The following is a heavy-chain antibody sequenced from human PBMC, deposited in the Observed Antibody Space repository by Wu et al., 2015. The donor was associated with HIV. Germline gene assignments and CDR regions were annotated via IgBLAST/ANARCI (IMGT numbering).Heavy chain of an antibody. CDR1: GYTFSSYF. D-gene: IGHD4-17*01. V-gene: IGHV1-46*01. CDR3: ARDPKSGDYELAAHENWFDP. CDR2: INPSSGST. J-gene: IGHJ5*02. Sequence: QVQLVQSGAEVMRPGASVKVSCRASGYTFSSYFLHWVRQAPGQGLQWMGLINPSSGSTNYAQQFRGRVTMTRDSSTSTVYMELSSLRSVDTAVYYCARDPKSGDYELAAHENWFDPGPGNPGHRLL.